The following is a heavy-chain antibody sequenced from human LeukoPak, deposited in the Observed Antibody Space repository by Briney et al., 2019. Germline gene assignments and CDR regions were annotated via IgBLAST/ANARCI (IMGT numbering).Heavy chain of an antibody. CDR2: IRNSGPT. Sequence: PSETLSLTCTVSYDSVSDYFWSWIRQPPGKGLEWIAYIRNSGPTRYNPSLQSRVTISLGTSKNQFSLKLTSVTAADTARYYCVKSSSSRFDPWGQGTLVTVSS. J-gene: IGHJ5*02. CDR3: VKSSSSRFDP. V-gene: IGHV4-59*02. D-gene: IGHD2-2*01. CDR1: YDSVSDYF.